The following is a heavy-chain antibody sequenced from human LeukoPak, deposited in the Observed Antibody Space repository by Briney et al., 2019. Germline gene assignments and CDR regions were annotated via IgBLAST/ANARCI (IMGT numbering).Heavy chain of an antibody. V-gene: IGHV3-33*06. Sequence: GGSLRLSCAASGFTFSSYGMHWVRQAPGKGLEWVAVIWYDGSNKYYADSVKGRFTISRDNSNNTLYLQMNSLRAEDTAVYYCAKDPEQQLAFFDYWGQGTLVTVSS. CDR1: GFTFSSYG. CDR3: AKDPEQQLAFFDY. D-gene: IGHD6-13*01. CDR2: IWYDGSNK. J-gene: IGHJ4*02.